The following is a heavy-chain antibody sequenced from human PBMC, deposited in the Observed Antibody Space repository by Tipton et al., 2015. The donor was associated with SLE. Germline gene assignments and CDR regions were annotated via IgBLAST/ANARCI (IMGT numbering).Heavy chain of an antibody. V-gene: IGHV3-30*18. CDR1: GFTFSSYG. Sequence: SLRLSCAASGFTFSSYGMHWVRQAPGKGLEWVAVIWYDGSNKYYADSVKGRFTISRDNSKNTLYLQMNSLRAEDTAVYYCAKAFTLRDAFDIWGQGTMVTVSS. CDR3: AKAFTLRDAFDI. D-gene: IGHD5-24*01. CDR2: IWYDGSNK. J-gene: IGHJ3*02.